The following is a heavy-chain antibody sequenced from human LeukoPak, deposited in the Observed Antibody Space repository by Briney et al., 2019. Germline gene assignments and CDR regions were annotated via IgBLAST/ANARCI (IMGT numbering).Heavy chain of an antibody. CDR2: INPSGGST. J-gene: IGHJ4*02. Sequence: ASVMVSCKASGYTFTSYYMHWVRQAPGQGLEWMGIINPSGGSTSYAQKFQGRVTMTRDTSTSTVYMELSSLRSEDTAVYYCAIGIAAAGPFDYWGQGTLVTVSS. D-gene: IGHD6-13*01. CDR1: GYTFTSYY. CDR3: AIGIAAAGPFDY. V-gene: IGHV1-46*01.